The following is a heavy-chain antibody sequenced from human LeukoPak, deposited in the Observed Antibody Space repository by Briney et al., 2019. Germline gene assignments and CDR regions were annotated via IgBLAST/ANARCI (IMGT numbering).Heavy chain of an antibody. CDR2: ISGSGGST. CDR3: AKWGSGDSSGWYFDY. CDR1: GFTFSSYA. Sequence: GGSLRLSCAASGFTFSSYATSWVRQAPGKGLGWVSAISGSGGSTYYAASVKGRFTISRDNSKNTLYLQMNSLRAEDTAVYYCAKWGSGDSSGWYFDYWGQGTLVTVSS. V-gene: IGHV3-23*01. J-gene: IGHJ4*02. D-gene: IGHD6-19*01.